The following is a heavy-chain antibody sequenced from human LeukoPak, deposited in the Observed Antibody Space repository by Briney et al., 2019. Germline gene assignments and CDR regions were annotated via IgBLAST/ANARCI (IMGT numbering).Heavy chain of an antibody. CDR3: ARDCGGAIILWYYYYMDV. Sequence: PGGSLRLSGAASGFTFSSYSMNWVRQAPGKGLEWVSYISSSSSTIYYADSVKGRFTISRDNAKNSLYLQMNSLRAEDTAVYYCARDCGGAIILWYYYYMDVWGKGTTVTVSS. J-gene: IGHJ6*03. CDR2: ISSSSSTI. CDR1: GFTFSSYS. D-gene: IGHD2-21*01. V-gene: IGHV3-48*01.